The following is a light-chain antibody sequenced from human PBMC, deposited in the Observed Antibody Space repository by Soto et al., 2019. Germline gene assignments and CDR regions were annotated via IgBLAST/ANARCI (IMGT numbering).Light chain of an antibody. CDR2: GTS. Sequence: EIVLTQSPGTLSLSPGERATLSGRAIQGFINNSLAWYQKKPGQAPRLLIYGTSTRATGIPDRFSGGASGTDFTLTVSRLEPEDFAVYYCQQYGTSPLTFGGGTKVEIK. CDR1: QGFINNS. J-gene: IGKJ4*01. V-gene: IGKV3-20*01. CDR3: QQYGTSPLT.